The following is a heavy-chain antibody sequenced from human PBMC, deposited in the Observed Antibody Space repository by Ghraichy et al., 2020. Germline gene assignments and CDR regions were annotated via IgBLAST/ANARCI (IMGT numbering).Heavy chain of an antibody. CDR3: ARNPPAGSDNYYGSDY. V-gene: IGHV3-48*01. CDR2: IRTTSTDV. J-gene: IGHJ4*02. CDR1: GFTFSFYS. D-gene: IGHD3-22*01. Sequence: GESLNISCAASGFTFSFYSMNWARQAPGKGLEWISYIRTTSTDVYYAESVRGRFTVSRDNARNSLYLQMSSLRAEDTAVYYCARNPPAGSDNYYGSDYWGRGTLVIVSS.